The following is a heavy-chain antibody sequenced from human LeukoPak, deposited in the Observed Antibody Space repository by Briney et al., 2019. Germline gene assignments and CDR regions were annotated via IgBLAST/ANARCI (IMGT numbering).Heavy chain of an antibody. V-gene: IGHV4-59*08. D-gene: IGHD6-25*01. J-gene: IGHJ4*02. CDR2: IYSSGST. CDR3: ARRSGVGLVDY. CDR1: GGSISSYY. Sequence: SETLSLTCTVSGGSISSYYWSWIRQPPGKGLELIGYIYSSGSTNYNPSLRSRVSLAVDTSKSRFSLKLSSVTAADTAVYYCARRSGVGLVDYWGRGTLVTVSS.